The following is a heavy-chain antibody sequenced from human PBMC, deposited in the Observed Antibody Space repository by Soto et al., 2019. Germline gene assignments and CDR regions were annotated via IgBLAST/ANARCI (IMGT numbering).Heavy chain of an antibody. CDR3: VRDYYDTSGYPNTFDM. Sequence: AGGSLRLSCAASGFTLSRHTMNWVRQAPGKGLEWVSFIGSRTSDIYYADSVKGSFTISRDNAKNSLYLDLTRLRAEDTAVYFCVRDYYDTSGYPNTFDMWGQGTMVTVSS. D-gene: IGHD3-22*01. J-gene: IGHJ3*02. V-gene: IGHV3-21*01. CDR1: GFTLSRHT. CDR2: IGSRTSDI.